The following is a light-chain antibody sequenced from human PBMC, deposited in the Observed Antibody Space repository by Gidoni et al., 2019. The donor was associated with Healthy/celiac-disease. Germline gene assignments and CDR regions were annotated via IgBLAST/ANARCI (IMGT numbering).Light chain of an antibody. J-gene: IGKJ2*01. CDR1: QSISSW. V-gene: IGKV1-5*03. CDR2: KAS. CDR3: QQYNSYPYT. Sequence: DKQITQSPSTLSASVGDRVPITCRASQSISSWLAWYQQKPGKAPKLLIYKASSLASGAPSRFSGSGSGTEFTLTISSLQPDDFATYYCQQYNSYPYTFGQGTQLEIK.